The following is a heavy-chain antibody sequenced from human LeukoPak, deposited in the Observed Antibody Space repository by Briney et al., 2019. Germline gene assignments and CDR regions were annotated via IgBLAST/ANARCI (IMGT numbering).Heavy chain of an antibody. V-gene: IGHV3-20*04. CDR1: GFTFDDHG. CDR2: INWNGGRT. Sequence: PGGSLRLSCVASGFTFDDHGMSWVRQAPGKGLEWVSAINWNGGRTGYADSVKGRFTISRDNAKNSLYLQMNSLRAEDTALYYCAILGGVGAFDIWGQGTMVTVSS. CDR3: AILGGVGAFDI. D-gene: IGHD3-16*01. J-gene: IGHJ3*02.